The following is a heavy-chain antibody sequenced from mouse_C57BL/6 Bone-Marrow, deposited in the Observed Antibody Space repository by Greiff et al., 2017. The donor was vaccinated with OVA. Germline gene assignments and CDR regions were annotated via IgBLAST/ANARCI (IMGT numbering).Heavy chain of an antibody. CDR2: IDPSDSYT. D-gene: IGHD2-3*01. V-gene: IGHV1-59*01. J-gene: IGHJ3*01. Sequence: QVQLQQPGAELVRPGTSVKLSCKASGYTFTSYWMHWVKQRPGQGLEWIGVIDPSDSYTNYNQKFKGKATLTVDTSSSTAYMQLGSLTSDDSAVYYCAVIYHDPAWFDYWGQGTLVTVSA. CDR1: GYTFTSYW. CDR3: AVIYHDPAWFDY.